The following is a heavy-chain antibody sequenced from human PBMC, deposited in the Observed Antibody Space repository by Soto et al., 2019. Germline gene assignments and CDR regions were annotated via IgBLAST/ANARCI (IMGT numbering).Heavy chain of an antibody. J-gene: IGHJ3*02. Sequence: EVQLVQSGAEVKKPGESLRISCKGSGYSFTSYWISWVRQMPGKGLEWMGRIDPSDSYTNYSPSFQGHVTISADKSISTAYLQWSSLKASDTAMYYCARHNYDTGSASAFDIWGQGTMVTVSS. CDR2: IDPSDSYT. D-gene: IGHD3-22*01. CDR1: GYSFTSYW. V-gene: IGHV5-10-1*03. CDR3: ARHNYDTGSASAFDI.